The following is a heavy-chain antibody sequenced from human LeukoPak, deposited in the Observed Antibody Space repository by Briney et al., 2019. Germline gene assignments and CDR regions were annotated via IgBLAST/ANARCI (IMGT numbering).Heavy chain of an antibody. CDR3: ARYRRATTVTTRGEFDY. V-gene: IGHV4-39*01. CDR2: IYYGGTT. J-gene: IGHJ4*02. Sequence: PSGTLSLTCTVSGGSISSSSYFWGWIRQPPGKGLEWIGSIYYGGTTYYSPSLKSRVTISVDTSENQFSLKLSSVTAADTAVYYCARYRRATTVTTRGEFDYWGQGTLVTVSS. CDR1: GGSISSSSYF. D-gene: IGHD4-17*01.